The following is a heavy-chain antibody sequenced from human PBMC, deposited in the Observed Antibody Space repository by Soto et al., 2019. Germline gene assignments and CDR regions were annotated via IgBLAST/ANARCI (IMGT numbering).Heavy chain of an antibody. J-gene: IGHJ2*01. V-gene: IGHV3-23*01. D-gene: IGHD6-19*01. CDR1: GFTFSSYA. CDR2: ISGDGSGP. CDR3: AKRIAVDRVVCYFHL. Sequence: EVQLLESGGGLVQPGGSLRLSCVASGFTFSSYAMSWVRQAPGKGLEWVSAISGDGSGPYYADSVGGRFPISRDNSKNTLYLHMNSLSAEDTAVYYCAKRIAVDRVVCYFHLWGRGTLVTVSS.